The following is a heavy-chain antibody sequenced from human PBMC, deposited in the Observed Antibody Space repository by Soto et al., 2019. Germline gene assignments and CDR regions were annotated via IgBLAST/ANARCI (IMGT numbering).Heavy chain of an antibody. J-gene: IGHJ6*03. Sequence: QVQLQESGPGLVKPSETLSLTCTVSGGSISGYYWSWIRQPPGKGLEWIGYIYYSGTTNHDPSLKSRVTMSVDTSKNQFSLKLSSVTAADTAVYYCARLPGGAYLSFYYYIGVWGKGTTVTVSS. CDR2: IYYSGTT. CDR1: GGSISGYY. V-gene: IGHV4-59*01. CDR3: ARLPGGAYLSFYYYIGV. D-gene: IGHD2-8*02.